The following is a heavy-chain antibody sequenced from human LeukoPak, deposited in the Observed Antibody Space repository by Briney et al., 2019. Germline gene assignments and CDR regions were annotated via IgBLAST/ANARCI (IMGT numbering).Heavy chain of an antibody. V-gene: IGHV4-61*08. CDR1: GASVSSAGYY. J-gene: IGHJ4*02. Sequence: KPSETLSLTCSVSGASVSSAGYYWSWIRQPPGKGLEWIGYIYYSGSTNYNPSLKSRVTISLDTSKNQFSLRLSSVTAADAAVYYCASRHGASGSSNCWGQGALVAVSS. CDR2: IYYSGST. D-gene: IGHD3-10*01. CDR3: ASRHGASGSSNC.